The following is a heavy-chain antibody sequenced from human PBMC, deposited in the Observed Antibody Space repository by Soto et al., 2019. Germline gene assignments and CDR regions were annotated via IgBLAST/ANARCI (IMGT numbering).Heavy chain of an antibody. CDR3: VKGSEVARQELDH. CDR2: ISSDGGDK. CDR1: GFTFSNFG. V-gene: IGHV3-30*18. J-gene: IGHJ4*02. D-gene: IGHD2-15*01. Sequence: QVQLVESGGGVVQPGRSPRLSCAASGFTFSNFGMHWVRQAPGKGLEWVAAISSDGGDKYYSHSVKDRFTISRDNSKNTLFLPMNSLRFEDTAVYYCVKGSEVARQELDHWGQGILVTVSS.